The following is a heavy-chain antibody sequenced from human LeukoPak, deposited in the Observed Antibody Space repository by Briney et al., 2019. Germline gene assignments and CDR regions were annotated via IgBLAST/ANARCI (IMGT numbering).Heavy chain of an antibody. CDR3: ARFVAVADNYFDY. CDR1: GGSISSGGYS. Sequence: PSETLSLTCAVSGGSISSGGYSWSWIRQPPGKGLEWIGYIYHSGSTYYNPSLKSRVTISVDRSKNQFSLKLSSMTAADTAVYYCARFVAVADNYFDYWGQGTLVTVSS. V-gene: IGHV4-30-2*01. CDR2: IYHSGST. J-gene: IGHJ4*02. D-gene: IGHD6-19*01.